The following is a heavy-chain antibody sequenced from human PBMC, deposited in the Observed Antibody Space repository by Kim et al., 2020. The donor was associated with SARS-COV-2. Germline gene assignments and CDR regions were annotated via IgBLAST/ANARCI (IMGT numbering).Heavy chain of an antibody. V-gene: IGHV3-33*05. J-gene: IGHJ4*02. D-gene: IGHD3-22*01. CDR1: GFTFSSYG. Sequence: GGSLRLSCAASGFTFSSYGMHWVRQAPGKGLEWVAVISYDGSNKYYADSVKGRFTISRDNSKNTLYLQMNSPRAEDTAVYYCARGEHDSSGYYDYWGQGTLVTVSS. CDR3: ARGEHDSSGYYDY. CDR2: ISYDGSNK.